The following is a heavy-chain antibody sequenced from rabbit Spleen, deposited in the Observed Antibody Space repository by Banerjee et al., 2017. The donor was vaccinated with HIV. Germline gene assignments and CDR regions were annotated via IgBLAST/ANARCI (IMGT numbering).Heavy chain of an antibody. D-gene: IGHD3-1*01. Sequence: QELLVESGGGLVQPEGSLKLSCKASGFDLSRYGVSWVRQVPGKGLEWIGYIDPVFGSTYYASWVNGRITISSHNAQNTLYLQLNSLTAADTATYFCVRDTWNFNLWGPGTLVTVS. CDR2: IDPVFGST. J-gene: IGHJ4*01. V-gene: IGHV1S47*01. CDR1: GFDLSRYG. CDR3: VRDTWNFNL.